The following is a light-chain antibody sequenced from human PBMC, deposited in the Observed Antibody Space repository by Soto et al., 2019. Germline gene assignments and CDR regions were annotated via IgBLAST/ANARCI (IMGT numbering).Light chain of an antibody. CDR1: QSVLYSSNNKNY. V-gene: IGKV4-1*01. CDR2: WAS. CDR3: QQYYTART. J-gene: IGKJ2*02. Sequence: DFVMTQSPDSLAVSLGERATINCKSSQSVLYSSNNKNYLAWYQQKPGQPPKLLIYWASTRESGVPDRFSGSGSGTDFTLTISSLQAEDVAVYYCQQYYTARTFGQGTKLEIK.